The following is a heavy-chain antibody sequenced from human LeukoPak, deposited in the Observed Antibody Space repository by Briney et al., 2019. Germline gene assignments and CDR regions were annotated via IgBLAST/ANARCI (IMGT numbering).Heavy chain of an antibody. CDR3: DGADF. J-gene: IGHJ4*02. CDR2: ISDSGGGT. CDR1: GFAVSSNY. Sequence: GGSLRLSCAASGFAVSSNYMSWVRQAPGKGLEWVSTISDSGGGTYYADSVKGRFTISRDNSKNTLYLQMNSLRADDTAVYYCDGADFWGQGTLVTVSS. V-gene: IGHV3-23*01.